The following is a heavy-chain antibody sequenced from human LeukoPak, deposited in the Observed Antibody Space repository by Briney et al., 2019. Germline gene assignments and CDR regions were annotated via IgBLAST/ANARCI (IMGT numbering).Heavy chain of an antibody. V-gene: IGHV3-33*05. Sequence: GGSLRLSCASPGFTFSSYGMHWVRQAPGKGLEWVTLISYDGTNDYYADSVKGRFTISRDNSKNTLYLQMNRLRAEDTAVYYCARALYYDYVWGSYFGWFDPWGQGTLVTVSS. CDR2: ISYDGTND. J-gene: IGHJ5*02. CDR1: GFTFSSYG. D-gene: IGHD3-16*01. CDR3: ARALYYDYVWGSYFGWFDP.